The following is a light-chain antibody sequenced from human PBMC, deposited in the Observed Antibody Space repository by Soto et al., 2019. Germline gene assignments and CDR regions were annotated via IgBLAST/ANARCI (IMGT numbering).Light chain of an antibody. CDR2: DVS. V-gene: IGLV2-8*01. J-gene: IGLJ1*01. CDR3: SSYAGSNNYV. Sequence: QSALTQPPSATGSPLQSVTISCTGTSSDVGGYNYVSWYQQHPGKAPKLMIYDVSKRPSGVPDRFSGSKSGNTASLTVSGLQAEDEADYYCSSYAGSNNYVFGTGTKVTVL. CDR1: SSDVGGYNY.